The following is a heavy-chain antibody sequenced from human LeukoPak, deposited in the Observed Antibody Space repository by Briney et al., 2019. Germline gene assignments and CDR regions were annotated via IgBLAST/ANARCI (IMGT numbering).Heavy chain of an antibody. V-gene: IGHV3-33*06. D-gene: IGHD4-11*01. CDR1: GFTFSHYG. CDR3: AKDAQRGFDYSNSLDN. Sequence: GTSLRLSCATSGFTFSHYGMHWVRQAPGKGLEWVAVIWSDGSNRYYGDPVKGRFTISRDNFQRAVYLQMNSLRAEDTAVYYCAKDAQRGFDYSNSLDNWGQGTLVTVSS. J-gene: IGHJ4*02. CDR2: IWSDGSNR.